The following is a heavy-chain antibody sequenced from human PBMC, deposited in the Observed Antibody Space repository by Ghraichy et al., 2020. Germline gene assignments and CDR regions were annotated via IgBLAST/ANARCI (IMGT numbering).Heavy chain of an antibody. Sequence: SQTLSLTCTVSGGSISSYYWSWIRQPPGKGLEWIGYIYYSGSTNYNPSLKSRVTISVDTSKNQFSLKLSSVTAADTAVYYCARHPAGKLSSSWHGPGWFDPWGQGTLVTVSS. CDR2: IYYSGST. D-gene: IGHD6-13*01. J-gene: IGHJ5*02. CDR3: ARHPAGKLSSSWHGPGWFDP. CDR1: GGSISSYY. V-gene: IGHV4-59*08.